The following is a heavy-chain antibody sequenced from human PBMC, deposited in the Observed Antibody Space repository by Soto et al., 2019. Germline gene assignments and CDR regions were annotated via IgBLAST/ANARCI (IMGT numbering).Heavy chain of an antibody. CDR1: GFTFSSYW. Sequence: PGGSLRLSCAASGFTFSSYWMSWVRQAPGKGLEWVANIKQDGSEKYYVDSVKGRFTISRDNAKNSLYLQMNSLRAEDTAVYYCARVGRITMVRGVKGNWFDPWGQGTLVTVS. D-gene: IGHD3-10*01. CDR3: ARVGRITMVRGVKGNWFDP. V-gene: IGHV3-7*01. CDR2: IKQDGSEK. J-gene: IGHJ5*02.